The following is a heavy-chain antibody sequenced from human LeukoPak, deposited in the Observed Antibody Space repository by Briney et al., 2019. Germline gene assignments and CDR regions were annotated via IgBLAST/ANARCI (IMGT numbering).Heavy chain of an antibody. J-gene: IGHJ4*02. D-gene: IGHD6-19*01. CDR2: IYASGST. CDR3: ARHAEYNSGWHFYLDH. Sequence: SETLSLTCTVSGGSISSDIFYWSWIRQPAGKGLEWIGRIYASGSTTYNSSLKSRVAISIDTSKNQFSLQLTSVTAADTAVYYCARHAEYNSGWHFYLDHWGQGILVTVSS. CDR1: GGSISSDIFY. V-gene: IGHV4-61*02.